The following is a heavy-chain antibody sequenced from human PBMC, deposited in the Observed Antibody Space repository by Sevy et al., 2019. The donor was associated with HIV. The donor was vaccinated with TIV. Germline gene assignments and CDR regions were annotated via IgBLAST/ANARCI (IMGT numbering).Heavy chain of an antibody. CDR2: ISSSGSTI. D-gene: IGHD1-1*01. J-gene: IGHJ6*03. CDR1: GFTFSSYE. V-gene: IGHV3-48*03. Sequence: GGSLRLSCAASGFTFSSYEMNWVRQAPGKGLEWVSYISSSGSTIYYADSVKGQFNISRDNAKNSLFLQMNSLRAEDTAVYYCARVQTGTTARFYYYYMDVWGKGTTVTVSS. CDR3: ARVQTGTTARFYYYYMDV.